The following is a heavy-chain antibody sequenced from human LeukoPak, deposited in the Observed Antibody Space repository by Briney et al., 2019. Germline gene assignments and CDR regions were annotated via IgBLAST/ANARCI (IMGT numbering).Heavy chain of an antibody. J-gene: IGHJ6*03. D-gene: IGHD6-13*01. CDR1: GGSISSYY. V-gene: IGHV4-4*09. CDR2: IYTSGST. CDR3: ARHGYGAAGDYYYYYMDV. Sequence: KSSETLSLTCTVSGGSISSYYWSWIRQPPGKGLEWIGHIYTSGSTNYNPSLKSRVTISVDTSKNQFSLKLSSVTAADTAVYYCARHGYGAAGDYYYYYMDVWGKGTTVTVSS.